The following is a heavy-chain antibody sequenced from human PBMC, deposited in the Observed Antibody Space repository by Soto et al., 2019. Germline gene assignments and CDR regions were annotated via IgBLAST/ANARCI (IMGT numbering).Heavy chain of an antibody. CDR1: GGSISSSSYY. D-gene: IGHD2-2*01. J-gene: IGHJ5*02. CDR2: IYYSGST. V-gene: IGHV4-39*01. Sequence: QLQLQESGPGLVKPSETLSLTCTVSGGSISSSSYYWGWIRQPPGKGLEWIGSIYYSGSTYYNPSLKSRVTISVDTSKNQFSLKLSSVTAADTAVYYCASIDQLLWEHWFDPWGQGTLVTVSS. CDR3: ASIDQLLWEHWFDP.